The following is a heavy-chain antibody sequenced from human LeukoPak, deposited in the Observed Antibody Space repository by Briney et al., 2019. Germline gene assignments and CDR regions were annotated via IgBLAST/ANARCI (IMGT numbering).Heavy chain of an antibody. CDR1: GGSISSSSYY. CDR3: ARETRGWSFWFDP. J-gene: IGHJ5*02. Sequence: SETLSLTCTVSGGSISSSSYYWGWIRQPPGKGLERIGSIYYSGSTYYNPSLKSRVTISIDTSKNQFSLKLNSVTAADTAVYYCARETRGWSFWFDPWGQGTLVTVSS. V-gene: IGHV4-39*07. CDR2: IYYSGST. D-gene: IGHD2-21*01.